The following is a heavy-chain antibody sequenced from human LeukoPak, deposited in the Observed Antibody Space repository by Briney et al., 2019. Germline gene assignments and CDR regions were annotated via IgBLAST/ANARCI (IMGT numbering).Heavy chain of an antibody. J-gene: IGHJ4*02. CDR3: AKDYSDSSGYFRVPHVFDF. CDR1: GFTFSSYS. Sequence: PGGSLRLSCAASGFTFSSYSMNWVRQAPGKGLEWVSSISSSSSYIYYADSVKGRFTISRDNSKNTLYLQMNSLRAEDTAVYYCAKDYSDSSGYFRVPHVFDFWGQGTLVTVSS. D-gene: IGHD3-22*01. CDR2: ISSSSSYI. V-gene: IGHV3-21*01.